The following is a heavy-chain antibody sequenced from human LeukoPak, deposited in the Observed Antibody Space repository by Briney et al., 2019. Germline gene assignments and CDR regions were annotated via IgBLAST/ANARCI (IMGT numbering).Heavy chain of an antibody. CDR2: ISAYNGNT. Sequence: ASVKVSCKTSGYTFTSYGISWVRQAPGQGLEWLGWISAYNGNTNYARKLQGRVTMTTDTSTSTAYMELRSLRSDDTAVYYCARARLWFGELLRYYYMDVWGKGTTVAVSS. J-gene: IGHJ6*03. CDR3: ARARLWFGELLRYYYMDV. CDR1: GYTFTSYG. D-gene: IGHD3-10*01. V-gene: IGHV1-18*01.